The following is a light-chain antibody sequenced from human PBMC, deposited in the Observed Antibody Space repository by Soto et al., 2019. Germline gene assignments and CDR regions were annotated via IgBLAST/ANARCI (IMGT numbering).Light chain of an antibody. CDR1: QSVSSY. J-gene: IGKJ3*01. Sequence: EIVLTQSPASLSLSPLERATLSCRASQSVSSYLAWYQQKPGQAPRLLIYDASNRATGIPARFSGSGSGTDFTLTISSLEPEDFAVYYCQQRSNWPPNFGPGTKVDIK. CDR3: QQRSNWPPN. CDR2: DAS. V-gene: IGKV3-11*01.